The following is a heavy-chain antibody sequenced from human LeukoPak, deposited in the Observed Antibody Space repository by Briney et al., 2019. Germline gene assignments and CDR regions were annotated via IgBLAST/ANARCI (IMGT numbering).Heavy chain of an antibody. J-gene: IGHJ1*01. V-gene: IGHV1-46*01. Sequence: ASVKVSCKASGYTFTSYYMHWVRQAPGQGLEWMGIINPSGGSTSYAQKFQGRVTMTRDTSTSTVYMELSSLRSEDTAVYYCARVRRVAGTRDEYFQHWGQGTLVTVSS. CDR2: INPSGGST. CDR3: ARVRRVAGTRDEYFQH. D-gene: IGHD6-19*01. CDR1: GYTFTSYY.